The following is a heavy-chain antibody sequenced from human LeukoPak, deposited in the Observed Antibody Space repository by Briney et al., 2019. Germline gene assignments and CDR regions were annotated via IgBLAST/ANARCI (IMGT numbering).Heavy chain of an antibody. CDR2: IRYDGSDK. V-gene: IGHV3-30*02. D-gene: IGHD2-2*01. CDR1: GFTFNSYG. CDR3: AKGSYYCSSSSCPQYYYYMDV. Sequence: GGSLRLSCAASGFTFNSYGVHWVRQAPGKGLEWVAFIRYDGSDKYYADSVKGRLTISRDNSKNTLYLQMSSLRAEDTAVYYCAKGSYYCSSSSCPQYYYYMDVWGKGTTVTVSS. J-gene: IGHJ6*03.